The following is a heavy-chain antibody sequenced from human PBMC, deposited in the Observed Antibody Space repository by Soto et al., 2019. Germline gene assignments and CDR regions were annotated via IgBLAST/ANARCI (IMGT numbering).Heavy chain of an antibody. CDR3: VRTFPPAPRVVLSHNLFVP. D-gene: IGHD3-3*01. J-gene: IGHJ5*02. CDR2: VYSSGTT. Sequence: SETLSLTCTVSGGSLSNYFWLWIRQLPGKGLEWIGYVYSSGTTDYNPYLKSRVTISIDTSKNQIPLRLSSVTAADTAVYFCVRTFPPAPRVVLSHNLFVPWGRGTLVTVSS. CDR1: GGSLSNYF. V-gene: IGHV4-59*01.